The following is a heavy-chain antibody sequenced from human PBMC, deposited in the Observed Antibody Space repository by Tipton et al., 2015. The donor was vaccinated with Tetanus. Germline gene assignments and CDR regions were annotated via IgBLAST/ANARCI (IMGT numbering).Heavy chain of an antibody. D-gene: IGHD3-3*01. CDR2: IYESGDT. Sequence: TLSLTCTVSGGSIRGGTFYWGWIRQPPGKGLEWIGSIYESGDTYYIPSLKSRVTISVDTSKNQFSLNLNSMAAADTGVYYCARHQSGSFTPFDYWGQGNLFSVSS. J-gene: IGHJ4*02. CDR3: ARHQSGSFTPFDY. CDR1: GGSIRGGTFY. V-gene: IGHV4-39*01.